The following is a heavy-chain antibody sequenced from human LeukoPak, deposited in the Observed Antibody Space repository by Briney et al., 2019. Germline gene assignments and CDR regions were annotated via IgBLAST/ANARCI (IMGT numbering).Heavy chain of an antibody. V-gene: IGHV5-51*01. CDR3: ARIPTSLPDAFDI. CDR2: IYPPDSDT. Sequence: GESLKISCQGSGYRFASYWIGWVRQLPGEGLEWMGVIYPPDSDTRYSPTFQGQVTISADKSISTVYLQWSSLKASDTAMYYCARIPTSLPDAFDIWGQGTMVTVSS. CDR1: GYRFASYW. J-gene: IGHJ3*02. D-gene: IGHD2-2*02.